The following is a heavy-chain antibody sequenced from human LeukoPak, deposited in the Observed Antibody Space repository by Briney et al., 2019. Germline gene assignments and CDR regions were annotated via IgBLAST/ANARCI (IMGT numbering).Heavy chain of an antibody. V-gene: IGHV5-51*01. CDR1: GSSFTSYW. CDR2: IYPGEADT. D-gene: IGHD3-10*01. J-gene: IGHJ4*02. CDR3: ASLPSGYYFDY. Sequence: GESLKISCKGSGSSFTSYWIGWVRPRPGKGVEWMGIIYPGEADTRYSPSFQGQVTISADKSISTAYLQWSSLKASDTAMYYCASLPSGYYFDYWGQGTLVTVSS.